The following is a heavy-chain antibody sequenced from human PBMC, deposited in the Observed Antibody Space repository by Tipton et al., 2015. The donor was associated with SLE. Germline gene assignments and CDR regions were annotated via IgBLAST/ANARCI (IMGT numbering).Heavy chain of an antibody. V-gene: IGHV4-39*07. CDR3: ARDRGRPYSSFDY. CDR2: IYYSGST. Sequence: TLSLTCTVSGGSISSSSYYWGWIRQPPGKGLEWIGSIYYSGSTNYNPSLKSRVTISVDTSKNQFSLKLSSVTAADTAVYYCARDRGRPYSSFDYWGQGTLVTVSS. J-gene: IGHJ4*02. D-gene: IGHD6-19*01. CDR1: GGSISSSSYY.